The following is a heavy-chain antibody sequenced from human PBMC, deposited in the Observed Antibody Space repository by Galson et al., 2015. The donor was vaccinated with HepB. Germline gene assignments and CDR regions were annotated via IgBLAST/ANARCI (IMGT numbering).Heavy chain of an antibody. D-gene: IGHD3-10*01. J-gene: IGHJ4*02. CDR3: AYGSGSYFLDN. V-gene: IGHV3-30*14. Sequence: SLRLSCAASGFTFSRYAIHWVRQAPGKGLEWVAVISYDGSNKYFADSVRGRFTISRDNSKNTLYLQMNSLRSDDTAIYYCAYGSGSYFLDNWGQGTLVTVSS. CDR1: GFTFSRYA. CDR2: ISYDGSNK.